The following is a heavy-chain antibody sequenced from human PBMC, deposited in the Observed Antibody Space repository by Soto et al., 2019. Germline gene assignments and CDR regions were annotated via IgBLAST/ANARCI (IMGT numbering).Heavy chain of an antibody. V-gene: IGHV4-59*01. D-gene: IGHD5-18*01. J-gene: IGHJ5*02. Sequence: PSETLSLTCTVPGGSISSYYWSWIRQPPGKGLEWIGYIYYSGSTNYNPSLKSRVTISVDTSKNQFSLKLSSVTAADTAVYYCARFLDTAMENWFDPWGQGTLVTVSS. CDR3: ARFLDTAMENWFDP. CDR1: GGSISSYY. CDR2: IYYSGST.